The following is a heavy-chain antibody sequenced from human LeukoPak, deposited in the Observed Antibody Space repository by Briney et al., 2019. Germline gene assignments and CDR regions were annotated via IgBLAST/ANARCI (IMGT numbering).Heavy chain of an antibody. V-gene: IGHV4-39*07. CDR1: GGSISSSPYY. Sequence: SETLSLTCTVSGGSISSSPYYWGWIRQPPGKGLEWIGSIYYSGTTHYNPSLESRVTISVDTSKNQFSLKLASVTAADTAIYYXXXGAGGFSYYNWFDPWGQGTLVTVSS. CDR2: IYYSGTT. D-gene: IGHD5-18*01. CDR3: XXGAGGFSYYNWFDP. J-gene: IGHJ5*02.